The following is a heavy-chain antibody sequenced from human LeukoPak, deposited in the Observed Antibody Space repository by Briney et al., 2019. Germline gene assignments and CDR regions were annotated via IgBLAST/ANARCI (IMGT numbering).Heavy chain of an antibody. CDR3: AKYSSSSNLWYFDL. CDR2: IYSGGST. V-gene: IGHV3-53*01. Sequence: GGSLRLSCAASGFTVSSNYMSWVRQAPGKGLEWVSVIYSGGSTYYADSVKGRFTISRDNSKNTLYLQMNSLRAEDTAVYYCAKYSSSSNLWYFDLWGRGTLVTVSS. J-gene: IGHJ2*01. D-gene: IGHD6-13*01. CDR1: GFTVSSNY.